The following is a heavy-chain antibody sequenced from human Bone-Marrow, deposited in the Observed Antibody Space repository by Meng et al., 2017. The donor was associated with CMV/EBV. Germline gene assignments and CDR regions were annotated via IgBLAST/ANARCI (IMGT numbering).Heavy chain of an antibody. D-gene: IGHD3-3*01. CDR2: IYYSGST. Sequence: SETLSLTCTVSGGSISSYYWSWIRQPPGKGLEWIGYIYYSGSTNYNPSLKSRVTISVDMSKNQFSLKLSSVTAADTAVYYCARTVAYDFWSGYGYYYYGMDVWGQGTTVTVSS. CDR1: GGSISSYY. CDR3: ARTVAYDFWSGYGYYYYGMDV. V-gene: IGHV4-59*01. J-gene: IGHJ6*02.